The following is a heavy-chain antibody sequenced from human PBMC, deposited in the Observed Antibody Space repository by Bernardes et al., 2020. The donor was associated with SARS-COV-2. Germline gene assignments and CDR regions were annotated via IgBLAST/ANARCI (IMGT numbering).Heavy chain of an antibody. CDR2: VYPGDSDI. CDR3: ARKAAASAEDFDY. Sequence: ESLKISCKGSGYSFTSYWIGWVRQMPGKGLEWMGIVYPGDSDIRYSPSFQGQVTITVDKSISTAYLQWSSLKASDTAMYYCARKAAASAEDFDYWGQGTLVTVSS. J-gene: IGHJ4*02. V-gene: IGHV5-51*01. D-gene: IGHD6-13*01. CDR1: GYSFTSYW.